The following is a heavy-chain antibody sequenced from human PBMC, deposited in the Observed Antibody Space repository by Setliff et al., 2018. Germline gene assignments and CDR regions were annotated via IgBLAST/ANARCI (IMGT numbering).Heavy chain of an antibody. J-gene: IGHJ1*01. Sequence: SETLSLTCSVSGGSISPYYWIWIRQSPGKGLEWIGYIFYSGGARYNPSLESRVTMSVDTSKNQISLKLTSVTAADTAVYYCARQDRFYDRSVFVEYFQHWGQGALVTVSS. D-gene: IGHD3-22*01. CDR3: ARQDRFYDRSVFVEYFQH. CDR2: IFYSGGA. V-gene: IGHV4-59*08. CDR1: GGSISPYY.